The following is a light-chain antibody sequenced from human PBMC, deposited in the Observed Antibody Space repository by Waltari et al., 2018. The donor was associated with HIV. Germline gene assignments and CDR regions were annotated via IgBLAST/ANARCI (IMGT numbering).Light chain of an antibody. CDR3: SSYTSSRSYV. J-gene: IGLJ1*01. CDR1: SSDVGGYNY. CDR2: AVS. V-gene: IGLV2-14*03. Sequence: QSALTQPASVSGSPGQSITISCTGTSSDVGGYNYVSWYQQHPGKAPKLMIYAVSNRPSGVSNRFSGSKSGNTASLTISGLQAEDEADYYCSSYTSSRSYVLGTGTRVTV.